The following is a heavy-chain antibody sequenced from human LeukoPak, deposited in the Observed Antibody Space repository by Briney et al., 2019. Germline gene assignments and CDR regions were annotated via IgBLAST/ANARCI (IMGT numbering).Heavy chain of an antibody. Sequence: GGSLRLSCAASGFTFSDYYMSWIRQAPGKGLEWVSYISSSGSTIYYADSVKGRFTISRDNAKNSLYLQMNSLRAEDTAVYYCARDGSRSGWYLITYDSTFDYWGQGTLVTVSS. J-gene: IGHJ4*02. CDR3: ARDGSRSGWYLITYDSTFDY. CDR1: GFTFSDYY. V-gene: IGHV3-11*04. CDR2: ISSSGSTI. D-gene: IGHD6-19*01.